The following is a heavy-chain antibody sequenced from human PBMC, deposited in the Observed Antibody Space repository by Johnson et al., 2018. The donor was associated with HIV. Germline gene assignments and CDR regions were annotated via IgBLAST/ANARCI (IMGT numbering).Heavy chain of an antibody. CDR2: IWYDGSNK. J-gene: IGHJ3*02. D-gene: IGHD4-17*01. CDR3: AKGTLTVTRAFDI. CDR1: GFTFSSYG. Sequence: VQPGRSLRLSCAASGFTFSSYGMHWVRQAPGKGLEWVAVIWYDGSNKYYADSVKGRFTISRDNSKNTLYLQMNSLRAEDTAVYHCAKGTLTVTRAFDIWGQGTLITVSS. V-gene: IGHV3-33*06.